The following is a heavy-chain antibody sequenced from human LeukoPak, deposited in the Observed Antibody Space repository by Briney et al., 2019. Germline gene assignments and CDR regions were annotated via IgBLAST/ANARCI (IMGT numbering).Heavy chain of an antibody. D-gene: IGHD3-22*01. J-gene: IGHJ4*02. CDR2: ISSSGSTI. Sequence: GGSLRLSCAASGFTFSDYYTSWIRQAPGKGLEWVSYISSSGSTIYYADSVKGRFTISRDNAKNSLYLQMNSPRAEDTAVYYCARVMYYYDSSGQTYYFDYWGQGTLVTVSS. V-gene: IGHV3-11*04. CDR3: ARVMYYYDSSGQTYYFDY. CDR1: GFTFSDYY.